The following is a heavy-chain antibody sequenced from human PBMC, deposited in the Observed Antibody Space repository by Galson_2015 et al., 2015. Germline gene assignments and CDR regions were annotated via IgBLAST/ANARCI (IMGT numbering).Heavy chain of an antibody. V-gene: IGHV3-23*01. CDR3: ATNDGTDIVVVPAAMTPYYYYGMDV. D-gene: IGHD2-2*01. J-gene: IGHJ6*02. CDR1: GFTFSSYA. CDR2: ISGSGGST. Sequence: SLRLSCAASGFTFSSYAMSWVRQAPGKGLEWVSAISGSGGSTYYADSVKGRFTISRDNSKNTLYLQMNSLRAEDTAVYYCATNDGTDIVVVPAAMTPYYYYGMDVWGQGTTVTVSS.